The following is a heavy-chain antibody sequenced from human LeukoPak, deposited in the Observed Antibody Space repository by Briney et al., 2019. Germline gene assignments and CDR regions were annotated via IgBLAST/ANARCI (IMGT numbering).Heavy chain of an antibody. CDR3: ARQLYSNYYYYYGMDV. Sequence: SETLSLTCTVSGGSIGSSSFYWGWVRRPPGKGLEWIGSIYYSGSTYYNPSLKSRVTISVDTSKNQFSLKLSSVTAADTAVYYCARQLYSNYYYYYGMDVWGQGTTVTVSS. J-gene: IGHJ6*02. D-gene: IGHD4-11*01. CDR2: IYYSGST. V-gene: IGHV4-39*01. CDR1: GGSIGSSSFY.